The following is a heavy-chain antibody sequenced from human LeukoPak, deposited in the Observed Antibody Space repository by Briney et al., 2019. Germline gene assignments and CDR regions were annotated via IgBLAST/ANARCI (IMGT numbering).Heavy chain of an antibody. CDR1: GFTFRSYW. CDR2: INSDGSST. J-gene: IGHJ4*02. V-gene: IGHV3-74*01. D-gene: IGHD4-17*01. CDR3: GRVTRTTVSGNDY. Sequence: PGGSLRLSCAASGFTFRSYWMHWVRQAPGKGLVWVARINSDGSSTSYADSVRGRFTISRDNAKNTLYLQMNSLRAEDTAMYYCGRVTRTTVSGNDYWGQGTLVTVSS.